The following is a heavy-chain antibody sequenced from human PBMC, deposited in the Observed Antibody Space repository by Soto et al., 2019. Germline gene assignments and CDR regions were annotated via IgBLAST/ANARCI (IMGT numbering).Heavy chain of an antibody. V-gene: IGHV4-39*01. CDR3: ATSYSSSWALDY. J-gene: IGHJ4*02. CDR2: IYYSGST. D-gene: IGHD6-13*01. CDR1: GGSISSSSYY. Sequence: SETLSLTCTVSGGSISSSSYYWGWIRQPPGKGLEWIGSIYYSGSTYYNPSLKSRVTISVDTSKNQFSLKLSSVTAADTAVYNCATSYSSSWALDYWGQGTLVTVSS.